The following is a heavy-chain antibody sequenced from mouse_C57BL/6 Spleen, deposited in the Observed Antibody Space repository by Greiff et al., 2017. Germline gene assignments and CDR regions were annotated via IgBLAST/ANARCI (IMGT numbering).Heavy chain of an antibody. CDR1: GFTFSSYA. J-gene: IGHJ3*01. V-gene: IGHV5-4*01. CDR2: ISDGGSYT. CDR3: AREGGTMVTTD. Sequence: EVQLVESGGGLVKPGGSLKLSCAASGFTFSSYAMSWVRQTPEKRLEWVATISDGGSYTYYPDNVKGRFTISRDNAKKNLYLQMSHLKSEDTALYYCAREGGTMVTTDWGQGTLVTVSA. D-gene: IGHD2-2*01.